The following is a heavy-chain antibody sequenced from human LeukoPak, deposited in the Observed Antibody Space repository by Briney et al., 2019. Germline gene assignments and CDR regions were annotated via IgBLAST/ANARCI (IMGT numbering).Heavy chain of an antibody. V-gene: IGHV3-33*01. CDR3: ARESSGWPHDAFDI. Sequence: GGSLRLSCAASGFTFSSYGMHRVRQAPGKGLEWVAVIWYDGSNKYYADSVKGRFTISRDNSKNTLYLQMNSLRAEDTAVYYCARESSGWPHDAFDIWGQGTMVTVSS. J-gene: IGHJ3*02. CDR1: GFTFSSYG. CDR2: IWYDGSNK. D-gene: IGHD6-19*01.